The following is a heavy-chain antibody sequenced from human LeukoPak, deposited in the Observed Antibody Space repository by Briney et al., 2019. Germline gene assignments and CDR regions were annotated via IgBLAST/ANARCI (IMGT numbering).Heavy chain of an antibody. CDR1: GFTFSSYG. Sequence: PGGSLRLSCAASGFTFSSYGMHWVRQAPGKGLEWVAVISYDGSNKYYVDSVKGRFTISRDNSKNTLYLQMNSLRTEDTAVYYCAKGSMVRGASLDYWGQGTLVTVSS. D-gene: IGHD3-10*01. V-gene: IGHV3-30*18. CDR2: ISYDGSNK. CDR3: AKGSMVRGASLDY. J-gene: IGHJ4*02.